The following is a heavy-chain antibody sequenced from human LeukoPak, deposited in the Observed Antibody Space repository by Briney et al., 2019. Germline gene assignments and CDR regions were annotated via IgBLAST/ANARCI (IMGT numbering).Heavy chain of an antibody. D-gene: IGHD3-10*01. Sequence: GASVKLSCKASGGTFSSYAISWVRQAPGQGLEWMGGIIPIFGTANYAQKFQGRVTITADESMSTAYMELSSLRSEDTAVYYCARVPIIRFGEPDYYFDYWGQGALVTVSS. CDR1: GGTFSSYA. J-gene: IGHJ4*02. CDR3: ARVPIIRFGEPDYYFDY. CDR2: IIPIFGTA. V-gene: IGHV1-69*13.